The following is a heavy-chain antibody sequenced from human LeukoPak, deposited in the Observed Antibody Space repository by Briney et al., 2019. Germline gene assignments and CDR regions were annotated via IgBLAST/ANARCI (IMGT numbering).Heavy chain of an antibody. CDR2: LIPIFGTA. CDR1: GGTFSSYA. CDR3: ARDGKLLWFGEAYYGMDV. Sequence: ASVNLSCKASGGTFSSYAISWVRQAPGQGLEWMGGLIPIFGTANYAQKFQGRVTITTDESTSTAYMELSSLRSEDTAVYYCARDGKLLWFGEAYYGMDVWGKGTTVTVSS. D-gene: IGHD3-10*01. J-gene: IGHJ6*04. V-gene: IGHV1-69*05.